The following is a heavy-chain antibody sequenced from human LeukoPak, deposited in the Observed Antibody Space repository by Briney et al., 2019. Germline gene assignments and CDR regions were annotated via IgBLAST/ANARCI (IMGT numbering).Heavy chain of an antibody. CDR2: IIPIFGTA. CDR1: GGTFCSYA. J-gene: IGHJ4*02. Sequence: SVKVSFKASGGTFCSYAISWVRQAPGQGLEWMGGIIPIFGTANYAQKFQGRVTITTDESTSTAYMELSSLRSEDTAVYYCAAEYSSSPGFDYWGQGTLVTVSS. D-gene: IGHD6-6*01. CDR3: AAEYSSSPGFDY. V-gene: IGHV1-69*05.